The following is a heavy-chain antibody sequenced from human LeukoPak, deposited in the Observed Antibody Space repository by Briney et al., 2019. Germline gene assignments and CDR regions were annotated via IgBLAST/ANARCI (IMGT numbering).Heavy chain of an antibody. Sequence: GGSLRLSCAASGFTFSTYPMNLVRQAPGKGLEWISHIRDSGTTDYADSVKGRFTISRDNAKNSLYLQLNSLRAEDTAVYYCARDHDYAFDNWGQGTLVAVSS. CDR2: IRDSGTT. CDR1: GFTFSTYP. V-gene: IGHV3-48*01. CDR3: ARDHDYAFDN. J-gene: IGHJ4*02. D-gene: IGHD4-17*01.